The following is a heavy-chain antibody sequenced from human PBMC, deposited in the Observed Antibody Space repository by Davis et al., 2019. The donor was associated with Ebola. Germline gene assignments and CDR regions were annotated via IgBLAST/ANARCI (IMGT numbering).Heavy chain of an antibody. V-gene: IGHV3-48*02. Sequence: GESLKISCAASGFTFNSYSLNWVRQAPGKGLEWISYISIRSRTIYYADSVKGRFTISRDDAKNSLYLQMNSLRDEDTAVYYCAGLEVRSYWFAPWGQGTLVTVSS. D-gene: IGHD1-7*01. CDR3: AGLEVRSYWFAP. J-gene: IGHJ5*02. CDR2: ISIRSRTI. CDR1: GFTFNSYS.